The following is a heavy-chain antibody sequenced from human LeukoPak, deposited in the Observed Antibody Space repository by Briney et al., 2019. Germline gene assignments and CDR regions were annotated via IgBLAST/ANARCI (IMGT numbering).Heavy chain of an antibody. V-gene: IGHV3-49*04. CDR3: TRDLRYYDSSGYNN. CDR2: IRSKAYGGTT. Sequence: PGGSLRLSCTASGFTFGDYAMSWVRQAPGEGLEWVGFIRSKAYGGTTEYAASVKGRFTISRDDSKSIAYLQMNSLKTEDTAVYYCTRDLRYYDSSGYNNWGQGTLVTVSS. CDR1: GFTFGDYA. D-gene: IGHD3-22*01. J-gene: IGHJ4*02.